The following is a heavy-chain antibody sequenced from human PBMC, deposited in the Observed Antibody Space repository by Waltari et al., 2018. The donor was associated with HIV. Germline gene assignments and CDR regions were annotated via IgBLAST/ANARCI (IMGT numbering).Heavy chain of an antibody. Sequence: EVQLLESGGGLVQPGQSLRISCTVSGSCFVTYAMRWVRQAPGKGLEWVSAISGTGDHTFYADSVKGRFTISRDNSKRTLYLQMNSLRAEDTALYYCARHSSSHPYYYAMDVWGQGTTVTVSS. V-gene: IGHV3-23*01. CDR2: ISGTGDHT. CDR1: GSCFVTYA. CDR3: ARHSSSHPYYYAMDV. J-gene: IGHJ6*02. D-gene: IGHD6-13*01.